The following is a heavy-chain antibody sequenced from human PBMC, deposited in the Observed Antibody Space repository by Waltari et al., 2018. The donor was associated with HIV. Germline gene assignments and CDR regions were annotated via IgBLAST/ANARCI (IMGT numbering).Heavy chain of an antibody. D-gene: IGHD2-2*01. CDR1: GYSISSDDN. CDR2: VYHSGST. J-gene: IGHJ2*01. V-gene: IGHV4-38-2*01. CDR3: ARAGVVPALFDL. Sequence: QVQLQESGPGLLKPSETLSVTCVVSGYSISSDDNWGWVRQPPGKGLEWIGSVYHSGSTLHNPSLNSRVTISIDTSKSQFSLKLSSVTAADTAVYYCARAGVVPALFDLWGRGTLVTVSS.